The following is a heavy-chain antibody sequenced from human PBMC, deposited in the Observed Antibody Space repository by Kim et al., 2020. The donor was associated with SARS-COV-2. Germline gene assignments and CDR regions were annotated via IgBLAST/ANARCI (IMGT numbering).Heavy chain of an antibody. V-gene: IGHV3-9*01. CDR2: I. Sequence: IGYADSGKGRFTIARDNAKNSLYLQMNSLRAEDTALYYCAKAQMGGGLDYWGQGTLVTVSS. CDR3: AKAQMGGGLDY. D-gene: IGHD2-15*01. J-gene: IGHJ4*02.